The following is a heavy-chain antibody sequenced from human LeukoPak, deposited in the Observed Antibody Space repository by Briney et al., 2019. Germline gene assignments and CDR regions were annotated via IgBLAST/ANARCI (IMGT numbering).Heavy chain of an antibody. D-gene: IGHD3-16*02. CDR1: GVTFTSYS. V-gene: IGHV3-21*01. J-gene: IGHJ4*02. CDR3: ARDRGSNYDYVWGSYRYEHAEFDY. Sequence: GGSLRLSCAASGVTFTSYSTKWVRHAPGKGLGWVSSISSSSSYNYYADSVKGRFTISRDNAKNSLYLQMNSLRAEDTAVYYCARDRGSNYDYVWGSYRYEHAEFDYWGQGTLVTVSS. CDR2: ISSSSSYN.